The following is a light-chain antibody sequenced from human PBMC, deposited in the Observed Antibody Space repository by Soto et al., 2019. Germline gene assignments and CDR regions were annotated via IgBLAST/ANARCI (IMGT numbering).Light chain of an antibody. V-gene: IGKV3-20*01. Sequence: EIGLSRSRAALSLSPGESRTLSSTASQSVSSRYLAWYQQKPGQAPRLLIYGASSRASGIPDRFSGSGSGTDFTLTIRRLEPEDFALYYCQQYGDSRQVTFGGGTRWIS. J-gene: IGKJ4*01. CDR2: GAS. CDR1: QSVSSRY. CDR3: QQYGDSRQVT.